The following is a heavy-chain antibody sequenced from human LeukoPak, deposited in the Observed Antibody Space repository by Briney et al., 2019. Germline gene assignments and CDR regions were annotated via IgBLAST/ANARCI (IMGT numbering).Heavy chain of an antibody. Sequence: HPGGSLRLSCAASGPSVSSTYMTWVRQAPGKGLEWVSVIYSGGGTNYADSLKGRFSISRDNSKNTLYLQMNSLRAEDTAVYYCVGEDKYWGQGTLVTVSS. V-gene: IGHV3-53*01. J-gene: IGHJ4*02. CDR2: IYSGGGT. CDR3: VGEDKY. D-gene: IGHD2-15*01. CDR1: GPSVSSTY.